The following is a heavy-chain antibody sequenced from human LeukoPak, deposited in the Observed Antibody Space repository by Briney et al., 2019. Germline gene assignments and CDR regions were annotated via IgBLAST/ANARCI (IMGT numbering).Heavy chain of an antibody. Sequence: PSETLSLTCTVSGGSISSSSYYWGWIRQPPGKGLEWIGSIYYSGSTYYNPSLKSRVTISVDTSKNQFSLKLSSVTAADTAVYYCARVGRGAAGTVYWGQGTLVTVSS. CDR1: GGSISSSSYY. D-gene: IGHD6-13*01. CDR2: IYYSGST. CDR3: ARVGRGAAGTVY. V-gene: IGHV4-39*07. J-gene: IGHJ4*02.